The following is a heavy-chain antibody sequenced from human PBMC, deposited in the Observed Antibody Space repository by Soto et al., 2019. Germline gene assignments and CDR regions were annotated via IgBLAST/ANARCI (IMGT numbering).Heavy chain of an antibody. D-gene: IGHD3-3*01. Sequence: PSETLSLTCTVSGGSISGSTYYWGWIRQPPGKGLEWIGNIYYSGSTYYNPSLKSRVTISVDTSKNQFSLKLSSVTAADTAVYYCARVPHDFWSGYYFFDYWGQGTLVTVSS. V-gene: IGHV4-39*07. CDR1: GGSISGSTYY. CDR2: IYYSGST. CDR3: ARVPHDFWSGYYFFDY. J-gene: IGHJ4*02.